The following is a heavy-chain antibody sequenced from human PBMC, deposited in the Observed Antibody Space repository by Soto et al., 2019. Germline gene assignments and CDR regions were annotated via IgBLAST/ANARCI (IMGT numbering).Heavy chain of an antibody. CDR3: VTDRSWNYNFDY. CDR2: ITWNNDRI. V-gene: IGHV3-9*01. CDR1: GFTFEDFD. D-gene: IGHD1-7*01. J-gene: IGHJ4*02. Sequence: EVQLIESGGGLVQPGRSLRLSCAASGFTFEDFDMHWVRQPPGKGREWVSTITWNNDRIAYADSVKGRVSISRANAKNSLYLQMNSLTPENTTLYYCVTDRSWNYNFDYCGQGTLVTVSS.